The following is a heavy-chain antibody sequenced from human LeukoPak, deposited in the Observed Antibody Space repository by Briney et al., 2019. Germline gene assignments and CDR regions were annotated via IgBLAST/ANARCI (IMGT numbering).Heavy chain of an antibody. CDR1: GFTFTSYA. CDR3: AKSGLNRFDY. Sequence: GGSLRLSCAASGFTFTSYAMTWVRQAPGKGLEWVSTISGGGGTPYYADSVKGRFTISRDNSKNTLFLQMNSLRVEDTAVYYCAKSGLNRFDYWGQGALVTVSS. J-gene: IGHJ4*02. CDR2: ISGGGGTP. D-gene: IGHD2-15*01. V-gene: IGHV3-23*01.